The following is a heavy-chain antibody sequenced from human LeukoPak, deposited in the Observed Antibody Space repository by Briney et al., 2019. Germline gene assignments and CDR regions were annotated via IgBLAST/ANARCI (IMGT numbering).Heavy chain of an antibody. CDR3: AREVGTSRWFDP. Sequence: PSETLSLTCTVSGGSISSSSYYWGWIRQPPGKGLEWIGSIYYSGSTYYNPSLKSRVTISVDTSKNQFSLKLTSVTAADTAVYYCAREVGTSRWFDPWGQGSLVTVSS. CDR1: GGSISSSSYY. D-gene: IGHD1-7*01. J-gene: IGHJ5*02. V-gene: IGHV4-39*07. CDR2: IYYSGST.